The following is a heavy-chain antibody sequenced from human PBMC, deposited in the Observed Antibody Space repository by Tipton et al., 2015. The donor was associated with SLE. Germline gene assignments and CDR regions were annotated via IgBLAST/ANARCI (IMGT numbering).Heavy chain of an antibody. D-gene: IGHD7-27*01. Sequence: TLSLTCTVSNVSVSTRTYYWGWIRQPPGKGLEWIGSIYYSGSTYYHPSLKSRVTISVDTSQNQSSLKLSSVTAADTAVYYCARQLFNWGGAWDFELWGRCSLVTVSS. CDR3: ARQLFNWGGAWDFEL. V-gene: IGHV4-39*01. CDR2: IYYSGST. J-gene: IGHJ2*01. CDR1: NVSVSTRTYY.